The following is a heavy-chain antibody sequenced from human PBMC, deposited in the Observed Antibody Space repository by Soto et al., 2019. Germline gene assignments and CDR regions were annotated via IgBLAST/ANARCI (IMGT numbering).Heavy chain of an antibody. CDR3: ARDRGDYSPSDY. CDR2: ISAYNGNT. V-gene: IGHV1-18*01. Sequence: QVQLVQSGAEVKKPGAAVTVSCKASGYTFTSYDFSWVRQAPGQGLEWMGWISAYNGNTNYAQKFQGRVTMTTDTSTNTAYMELRSLRSDDTAVYYCARDRGDYSPSDYWGQGTLVTVSS. D-gene: IGHD4-4*01. J-gene: IGHJ4*02. CDR1: GYTFTSYD.